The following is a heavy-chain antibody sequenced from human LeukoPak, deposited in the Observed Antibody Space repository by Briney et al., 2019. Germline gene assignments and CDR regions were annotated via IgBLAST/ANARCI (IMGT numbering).Heavy chain of an antibody. CDR2: ISSSGSTI. CDR3: ASSYYGMDV. V-gene: IGHV3-48*03. J-gene: IGHJ6*02. CDR1: GFTFSSYE. Sequence: GGSLRLSCAASGFTFSSYEMNWVRQAPGKGVEGVSYISSSGSTIYYADSVKGRFTISRDNAKNSLYLQMNSLRAEDTAVYYCASSYYGMDVWGQGTTVTVSS.